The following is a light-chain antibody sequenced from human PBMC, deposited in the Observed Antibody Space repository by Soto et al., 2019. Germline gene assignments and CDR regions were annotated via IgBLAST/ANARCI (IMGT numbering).Light chain of an antibody. CDR2: DVS. V-gene: IGLV2-11*01. Sequence: QSALTQPRSVSGSPGQSVTMSCTGTSSDVAAYNYVCWYQQYPGKAHKLMISDVSKRPSGVPDRFSGSKSGNTPYLTVSALQAEDEADSLCCSYAGSHIWAFGGGTKLAV. CDR1: SSDVAAYNY. CDR3: CSYAGSHIWA. J-gene: IGLJ3*02.